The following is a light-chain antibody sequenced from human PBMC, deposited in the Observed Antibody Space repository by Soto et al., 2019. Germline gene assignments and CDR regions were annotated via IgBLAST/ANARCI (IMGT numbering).Light chain of an antibody. CDR3: QQYNNWPPDYT. V-gene: IGKV3-15*01. J-gene: IGKJ2*01. CDR1: QSINSN. CDR2: DAS. Sequence: ETVMTQSPATLSVSPGERVTLSCRASQSINSNLAWYQQRPGQAPRVFIYDASTRATAVPARFSGSGSGTEFTLTISSLQSEDFAVYYCQQYNNWPPDYTFGQGTKLEIK.